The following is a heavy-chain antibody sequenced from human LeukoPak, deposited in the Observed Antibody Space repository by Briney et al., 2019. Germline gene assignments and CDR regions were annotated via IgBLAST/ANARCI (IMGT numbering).Heavy chain of an antibody. Sequence: GASVKVSCKASGYTFTSYAMHWVRQAPGQRLEWMGWSNAGNGNTKYSQEFQGRVTITRDTSASTAYMELSSLRSEDMAVYYCARGLTTGTLWNWFDPWGQGTLVTVSS. CDR3: ARGLTTGTLWNWFDP. CDR1: GYTFTSYA. CDR2: SNAGNGNT. V-gene: IGHV1-3*02. J-gene: IGHJ5*02. D-gene: IGHD1-1*01.